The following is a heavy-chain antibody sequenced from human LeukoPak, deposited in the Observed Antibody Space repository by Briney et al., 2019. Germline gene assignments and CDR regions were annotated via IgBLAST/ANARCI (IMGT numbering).Heavy chain of an antibody. V-gene: IGHV1-69*05. CDR3: AREERANIVATGGVDY. J-gene: IGHJ4*02. CDR1: GGTFSSYA. CDR2: IIPIFGTA. Sequence: ASVKVSCKASGGTFSSYAISWVRQAPGQGLEWMGGIIPIFGTANYAQKFQGRVTMTRDTSISTAYMELSRLRSDDTAVYYCAREERANIVATGGVDYWGQGTLVTVSS. D-gene: IGHD5-12*01.